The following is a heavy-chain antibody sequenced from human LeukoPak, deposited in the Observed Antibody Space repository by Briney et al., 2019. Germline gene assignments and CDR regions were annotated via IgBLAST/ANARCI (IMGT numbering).Heavy chain of an antibody. CDR3: ARGSGYNYGNFDY. Sequence: PGGSLRLSCAASGFTFRSYGMHWVRQAPGKGLEWVADIWYDGSNKYYADSVKGRFSISRDNSKNTLDLQMNSLRAEDTAVYYCARGSGYNYGNFDYWGQGTLVTVSS. CDR1: GFTFRSYG. D-gene: IGHD5-18*01. J-gene: IGHJ4*02. V-gene: IGHV3-33*01. CDR2: IWYDGSNK.